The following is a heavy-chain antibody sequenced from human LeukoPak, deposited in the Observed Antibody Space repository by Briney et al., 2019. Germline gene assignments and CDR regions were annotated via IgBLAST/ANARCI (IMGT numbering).Heavy chain of an antibody. J-gene: IGHJ4*02. Sequence: GGSLRLSCAASGFTFSDHYMDWVRQAPGKGLEWVGRTRNKANSYTTEYAASVKGRFTISRDDSKNSLYLQMNSLKTEDTAVYYGARGYSSGWYAGTQYYFDYWGQGTLVTVSS. CDR3: ARGYSSGWYAGTQYYFDY. CDR2: TRNKANSYTT. CDR1: GFTFSDHY. D-gene: IGHD6-19*01. V-gene: IGHV3-72*01.